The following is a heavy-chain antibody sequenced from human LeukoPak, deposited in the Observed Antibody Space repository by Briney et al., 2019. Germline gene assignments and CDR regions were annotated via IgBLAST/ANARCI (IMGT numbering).Heavy chain of an antibody. CDR3: AKGTERYREVSSFHS. Sequence: PGGSLRLSCAASGFTFSTYTMNWVRQAPGKGLEWVSAISGAGSGTYYADFVKGRFSISRDNSKNTLYLQMNSLRAEDTAAYYCAKGTERYREVSSFHSWGQGTLVTVSS. CDR2: ISGAGSGT. CDR1: GFTFSTYT. D-gene: IGHD3-10*01. J-gene: IGHJ4*02. V-gene: IGHV3-23*01.